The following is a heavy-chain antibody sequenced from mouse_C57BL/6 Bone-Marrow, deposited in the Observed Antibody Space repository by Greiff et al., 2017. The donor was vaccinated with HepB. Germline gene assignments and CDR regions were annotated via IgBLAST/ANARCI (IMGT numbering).Heavy chain of an antibody. D-gene: IGHD1-1*01. Sequence: QVQLQQPGAELVRPGTSVKLSCKASGYTFTSYWMHWVKQRPGQGLEWIGVIDPSDSYTNYNQKFKGKATLTVDTSSSTAYMQLSSLTSEDSAVYYCARSRYYGRTYWGQGTLVTVSA. V-gene: IGHV1-59*01. CDR2: IDPSDSYT. J-gene: IGHJ3*01. CDR3: ARSRYYGRTY. CDR1: GYTFTSYW.